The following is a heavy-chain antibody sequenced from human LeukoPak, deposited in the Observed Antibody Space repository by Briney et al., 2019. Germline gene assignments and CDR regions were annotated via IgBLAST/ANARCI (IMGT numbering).Heavy chain of an antibody. Sequence: SETLSLTCTVSGGSISSSSYYWGWIRQPPGKGLEWIGSIYYSGSTYYNPSLKSRVTISVDTSKNQFSLKLSSVTAADTAVYYCARYCSGGRFCGLRTFDIWGQGTMVTVSS. CDR1: GGSISSSSYY. V-gene: IGHV4-39*01. CDR3: ARYCSGGRFCGLRTFDI. CDR2: IYYSGST. D-gene: IGHD2-15*01. J-gene: IGHJ3*02.